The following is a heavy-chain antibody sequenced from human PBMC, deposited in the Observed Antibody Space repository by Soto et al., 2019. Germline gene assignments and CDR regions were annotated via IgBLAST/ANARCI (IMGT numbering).Heavy chain of an antibody. CDR1: GFTFSSYA. V-gene: IGHV3-30-3*01. D-gene: IGHD3-9*01. J-gene: IGHJ4*02. CDR3: ARDEENYDILTGYQSDY. Sequence: GGSLRLSCAASGFTFSSYAMHWVRQAPGKGLEWVAVISYDGSNKYYADSVKGRFTISRDNSKNTLYLQMNSLRAEDTAVYYCARDEENYDILTGYQSDYWGQGTLVTVSS. CDR2: ISYDGSNK.